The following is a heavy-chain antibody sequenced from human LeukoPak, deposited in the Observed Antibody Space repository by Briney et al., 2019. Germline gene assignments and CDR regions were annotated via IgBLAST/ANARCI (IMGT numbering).Heavy chain of an antibody. CDR2: IYYSGST. Sequence: KPSETLSLTCTVSGGSISSYYWSWIRQPPGKGLEWIGYIYYSGSTNYNPSLKSRVTISVDTSKNQFSLKLSSVTAADTAVYYCARHSLYYYYYGMDVWGQGTTVTVSS. CDR3: ARHSLYYYYYGMDV. CDR1: GGSISSYY. J-gene: IGHJ6*02. V-gene: IGHV4-59*08.